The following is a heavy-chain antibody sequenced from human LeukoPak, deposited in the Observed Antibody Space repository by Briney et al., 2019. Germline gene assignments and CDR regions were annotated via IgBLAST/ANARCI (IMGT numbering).Heavy chain of an antibody. CDR2: ISGSGGST. V-gene: IGHV3-23*01. Sequence: GGSLRLSCAASGFTFSSYAMSWVRQAPGMGLEWVSAISGSGGSTYYADSVKGRFTISRDNSKNTLYLQMNSLRAEDTAVYYCAKDAYYYGSGSYSPFDYWGQGTLVTVSS. D-gene: IGHD3-10*01. CDR1: GFTFSSYA. CDR3: AKDAYYYGSGSYSPFDY. J-gene: IGHJ4*02.